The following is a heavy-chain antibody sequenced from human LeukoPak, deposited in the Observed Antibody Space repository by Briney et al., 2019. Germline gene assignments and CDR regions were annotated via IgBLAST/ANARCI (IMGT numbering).Heavy chain of an antibody. J-gene: IGHJ6*02. CDR3: AREIRGGTARHYYYYYGMDV. V-gene: IGHV4-34*01. CDR1: GGSFSGYY. D-gene: IGHD6-6*01. Sequence: SETLSLTCAVYGGSFSGYYWSWIRQPPGKGLEWIGEINHSGSTNYNPSLKSRVTISVDTSKNQFSLKLSSVTAADTAVYYCAREIRGGTARHYYYYYGMDVWGQGTTVTVSS. CDR2: INHSGST.